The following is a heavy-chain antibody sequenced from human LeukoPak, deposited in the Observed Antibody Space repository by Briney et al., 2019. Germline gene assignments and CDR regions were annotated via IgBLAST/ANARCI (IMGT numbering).Heavy chain of an antibody. V-gene: IGHV3-30*18. Sequence: PGGSLRLSCAASGFTFSSYGMHWVRQAPGKGLEWVAVISYDGSNKYYADSVKGRFTISRDNSKNTLYLQMNSLRAEDTAVYYCAKVMTTGGYYYYMDVWGKGTTVTVSS. D-gene: IGHD4-11*01. CDR2: ISYDGSNK. CDR1: GFTFSSYG. CDR3: AKVMTTGGYYYYMDV. J-gene: IGHJ6*03.